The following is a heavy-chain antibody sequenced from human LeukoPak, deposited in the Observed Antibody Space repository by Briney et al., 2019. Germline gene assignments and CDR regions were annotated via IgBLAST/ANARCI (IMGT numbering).Heavy chain of an antibody. Sequence: GASVKVSCKASGYIFTTYPIHWVRQAPGQRLEWMGWMNADNGGTIYSQKFQGRVTITRDTSASTAYVELSSLTSEDTAVCYCAREHKYSSSWYPAYWGQGTLVTVSS. CDR3: AREHKYSSSWYPAY. J-gene: IGHJ4*02. D-gene: IGHD6-13*01. V-gene: IGHV1-3*01. CDR1: GYIFTTYP. CDR2: MNADNGGT.